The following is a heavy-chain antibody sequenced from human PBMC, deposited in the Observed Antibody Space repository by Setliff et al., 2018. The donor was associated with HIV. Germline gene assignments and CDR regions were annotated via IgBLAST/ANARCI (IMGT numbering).Heavy chain of an antibody. CDR3: VRDTTSGWMLTS. CDR2: ISGSGGST. CDR1: GFTFSSYA. Sequence: GGSLRLSCAASGFTFSSYAMSWVRQAPGKGLEWVSGISGSGGSTYYADSVKGRFTISRDNSKNTLFLRKNSLRADDTAVYYCVRDTTSGWMLTSWGQGTTVTVSS. V-gene: IGHV3-23*01. D-gene: IGHD2-2*01. J-gene: IGHJ6*02.